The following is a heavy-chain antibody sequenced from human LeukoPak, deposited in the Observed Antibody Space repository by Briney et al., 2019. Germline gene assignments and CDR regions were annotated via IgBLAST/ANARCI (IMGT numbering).Heavy chain of an antibody. Sequence: SETLSLTCTVSGDSISLYYWSWIRQPPAKGLEWIGYIYSSGSTNYNPSLKSRVTISIDTSKNQFSLKLSSVTAADTAVYYCAREGTTVTHFDYWGQGTLVTVSS. D-gene: IGHD4-11*01. CDR3: AREGTTVTHFDY. CDR1: GDSISLYY. J-gene: IGHJ4*02. V-gene: IGHV4-59*01. CDR2: IYSSGST.